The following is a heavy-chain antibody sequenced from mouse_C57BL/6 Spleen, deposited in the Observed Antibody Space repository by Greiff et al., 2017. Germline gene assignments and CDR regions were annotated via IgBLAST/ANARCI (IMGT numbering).Heavy chain of an antibody. D-gene: IGHD2-3*01. J-gene: IGHJ4*01. CDR3: ARDYDGYLYAMDY. V-gene: IGHV1-54*01. CDR2: INPGSGGT. CDR1: GYAFTNYL. Sequence: VQLQQSGAELVRPGTSVKVSCKASGYAFTNYLIEWVKQRPGQGLEWIGVINPGSGGTNYNEKFKGKATLTADKSSSTAYMQRSSLTSEDSAVYFCARDYDGYLYAMDYWGQGTSVTVSS.